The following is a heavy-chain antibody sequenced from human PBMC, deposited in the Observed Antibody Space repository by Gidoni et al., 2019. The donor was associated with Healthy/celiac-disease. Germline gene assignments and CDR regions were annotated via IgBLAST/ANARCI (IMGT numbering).Heavy chain of an antibody. CDR1: GGSFSGYY. J-gene: IGHJ5*02. CDR2: INHSGST. Sequence: QVQLQQWGAGLLKPSEPLSLTCAVYGGSFSGYYWSWIRQPPGKGLEWIGEINHSGSTNYNPSLKSRVTISVDTSKNQLSLKLSSVTAADTAVYYCARGSIAARRRNNWFDPWGQGTLVTVCS. CDR3: ARGSIAARRRNNWFDP. D-gene: IGHD6-6*01. V-gene: IGHV4-34*01.